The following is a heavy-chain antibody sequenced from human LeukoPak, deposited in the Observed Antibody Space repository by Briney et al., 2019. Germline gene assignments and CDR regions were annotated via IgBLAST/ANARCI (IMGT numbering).Heavy chain of an antibody. CDR2: ISYDGSNK. CDR1: GFTFSSHG. CDR3: AWGPKYYDFWSGYSPLSY. V-gene: IGHV3-30*03. D-gene: IGHD3-3*01. Sequence: GGSLRLSCAASGFTFSSHGMHWVRQAPGKGLEWVAVISYDGSNKYYADSVKGRFTISRDNSKNTLYLQMNSLRAEDTAVYYCAWGPKYYDFWSGYSPLSYWGQGTLVTVSS. J-gene: IGHJ4*02.